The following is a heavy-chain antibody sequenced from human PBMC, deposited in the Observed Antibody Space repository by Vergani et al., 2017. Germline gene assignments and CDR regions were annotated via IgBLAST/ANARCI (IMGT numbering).Heavy chain of an antibody. CDR1: GGSISSSSYY. CDR3: ARGSHYYGSGVPLGDV. J-gene: IGHJ6*04. Sequence: QLQLQESGPGLLKPSETLSLTCTVSGGSISSSSYYWGWIRQPPGKGLEWIVSIYYSGSTYYNPSLKSRVTISVDTSKNQFSLKLSSVTAADPAVYYCARGSHYYGSGVPLGDVWGKGTTVTVSS. CDR2: IYYSGST. D-gene: IGHD3-10*01. V-gene: IGHV4-39*01.